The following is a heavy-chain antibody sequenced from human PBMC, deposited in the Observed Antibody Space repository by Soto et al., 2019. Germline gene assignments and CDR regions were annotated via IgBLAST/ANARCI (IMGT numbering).Heavy chain of an antibody. CDR3: ARAYLGRLPRRADYYYAMDV. V-gene: IGHV3-13*05. J-gene: IGHJ6*02. CDR2: LGAARDP. D-gene: IGHD1-26*01. Sequence: EVQLVESGGGSVQPGESLRLSCAASGFSFRDYDMHWVRQRKGKGLEWVSALGAARDPYYVGSVKGRFSVSRDNAQISLFLQKNNLRVDDTAVYFCARAYLGRLPRRADYYYAMDVWGRGTTVTVSS. CDR1: GFSFRDYD.